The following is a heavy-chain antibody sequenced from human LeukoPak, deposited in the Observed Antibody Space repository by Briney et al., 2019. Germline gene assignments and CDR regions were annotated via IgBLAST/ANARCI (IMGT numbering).Heavy chain of an antibody. CDR3: AKDPGRWEPNY. CDR2: VSFSGGST. V-gene: IGHV3-23*01. D-gene: IGHD1-26*01. CDR1: GFTFSSYG. Sequence: GGSLRLSCAASGFTFSSYGMSWVRQAPGKGLEWVSTVSFSGGSTYYADSVKGRFTISRDTSKNTLYLQMNSLRAEDTAVYYCAKDPGRWEPNYWGQGTLVTVSS. J-gene: IGHJ4*02.